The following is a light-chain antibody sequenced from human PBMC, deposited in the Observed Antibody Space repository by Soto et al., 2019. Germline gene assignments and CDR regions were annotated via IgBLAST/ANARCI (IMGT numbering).Light chain of an antibody. V-gene: IGKV3-20*01. CDR2: GTS. CDR1: QSVSSSY. CDR3: QQYDTSPET. Sequence: EIVLTQSPGTLSLSPGERATLSCRASQSVSSSYLAWYQHKPGRAPRLLMYGTSSRATGIPDRFSGSGSGTDFTLTISRLEPEDFAVYYCQQYDTSPETFGQGTKV. J-gene: IGKJ1*01.